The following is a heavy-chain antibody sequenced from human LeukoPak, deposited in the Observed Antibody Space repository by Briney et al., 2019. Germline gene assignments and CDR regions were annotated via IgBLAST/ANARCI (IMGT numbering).Heavy chain of an antibody. D-gene: IGHD2-2*01. CDR3: ARANFLYCSSTTCLFDY. CDR2: INPNDGDT. CDR1: GYTFTDYY. J-gene: IGHJ4*02. Sequence: ASVKVSCKASGYTFTDYYMHWVRQAPGQGFEWMGWINPNDGDTNYAQKFQGRVTMTRDTSISTAHMEVSRLRSDGTAVYYCARANFLYCSSTTCLFDYWGQGTLVTVSS. V-gene: IGHV1-2*02.